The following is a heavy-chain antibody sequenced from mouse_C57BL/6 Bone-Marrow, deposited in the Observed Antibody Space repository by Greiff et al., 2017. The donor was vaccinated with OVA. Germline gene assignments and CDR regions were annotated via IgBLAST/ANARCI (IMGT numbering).Heavy chain of an antibody. D-gene: IGHD1-1*01. CDR2: ISRGGDYI. CDR3: TREDYYGSYWYFDV. CDR1: GFTFSSYA. V-gene: IGHV5-9-1*02. J-gene: IGHJ1*03. Sequence: EVQRVESGEGLVKPGGSLKLSCAASGFTFSSYAMSWVRQTPEKRLEWVAYISRGGDYIYYADTVKGRFTLSRDNARNTRYLQMSSLKSEDTAMYYCTREDYYGSYWYFDVWGTGTTVTVSS.